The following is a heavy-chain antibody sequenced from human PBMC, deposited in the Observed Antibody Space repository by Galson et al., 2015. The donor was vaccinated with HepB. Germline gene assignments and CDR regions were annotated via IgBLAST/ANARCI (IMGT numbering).Heavy chain of an antibody. V-gene: IGHV3-30-3*01. D-gene: IGHD4-17*01. CDR2: ISYTGSYT. Sequence: SLRLSCAASGFSFNYFPMHWVRQAPGKGLEWVAVISYTGSYTGYADFGRGRFTISRDNSKNALYLQMNSLRVEDTALYYYVRPRGAGAGDYQNWYFDLWGRGTLVTVSS. J-gene: IGHJ2*01. CDR1: GFSFNYFP. CDR3: VRPRGAGAGDYQNWYFDL.